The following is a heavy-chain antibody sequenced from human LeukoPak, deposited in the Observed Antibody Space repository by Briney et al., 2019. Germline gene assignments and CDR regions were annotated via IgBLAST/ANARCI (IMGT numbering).Heavy chain of an antibody. V-gene: IGHV3-23*01. CDR3: AKSRLSGINDAFDI. Sequence: GGSLRLSCAASGLTFSSYAMSWVRQAPGKGLEWVSAITGSAVSTFYADSVKGRFTISRDNSKNTLYLQMNSLRAEDTAVYYCAKSRLSGINDAFDIWGQGTMVTVSS. CDR1: GLTFSSYA. J-gene: IGHJ3*02. D-gene: IGHD3-3*01. CDR2: ITGSAVST.